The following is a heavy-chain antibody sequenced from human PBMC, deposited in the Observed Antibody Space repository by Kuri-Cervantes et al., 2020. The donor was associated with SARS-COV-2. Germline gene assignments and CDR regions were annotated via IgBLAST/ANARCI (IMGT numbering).Heavy chain of an antibody. CDR2: INAGNGNT. Sequence: ASVKVSCKASGYTFTSYAMHWVRQAPGQRLEWMGWINAGNGNTKYSQKFQGRVTITRDTSASTAYMELSSLRSEDTAVYYCARGVGGCSGGSCYSGVSGWFDPWGQGTLVTVSS. D-gene: IGHD2-15*01. CDR1: GYTFTSYA. CDR3: ARGVGGCSGGSCYSGVSGWFDP. V-gene: IGHV1-3*01. J-gene: IGHJ5*02.